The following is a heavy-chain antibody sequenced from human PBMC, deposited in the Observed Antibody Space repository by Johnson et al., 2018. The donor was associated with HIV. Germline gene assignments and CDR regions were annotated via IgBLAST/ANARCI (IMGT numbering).Heavy chain of an antibody. J-gene: IGHJ3*02. Sequence: QVQLVESGGGVVQPGRSLRLSCAASEFTFSSYAMHWVRQAPGKGLEWVAVISYDGSNKYYADSVKGRFTISRDNSKNTLFLQMGSLRAEDMAVYYCARSIITSPVGAFDIWGQGTMVTVSS. CDR2: ISYDGSNK. V-gene: IGHV3-30*14. D-gene: IGHD3-16*01. CDR1: EFTFSSYA. CDR3: ARSIITSPVGAFDI.